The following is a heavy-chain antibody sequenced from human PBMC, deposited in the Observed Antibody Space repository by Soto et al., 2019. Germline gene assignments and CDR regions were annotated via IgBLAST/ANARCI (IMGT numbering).Heavy chain of an antibody. D-gene: IGHD6-6*01. J-gene: IGHJ5*02. CDR1: GGTFISYA. CDR2: IIPIFGTA. V-gene: IGHV1-69*13. CDR3: AREGLYSSSGWFDP. Sequence: SSVKVSCKASGGTFISYAISWVRQAPGQGLEWMGGIIPIFGTANYAQKFQGRVTITADESTSTAYMELSSLRSEDTAVYYCAREGLYSSSGWFDPWGQGTLVTVSS.